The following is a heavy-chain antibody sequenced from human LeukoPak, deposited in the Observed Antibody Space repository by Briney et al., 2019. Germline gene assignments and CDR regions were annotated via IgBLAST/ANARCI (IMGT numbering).Heavy chain of an antibody. V-gene: IGHV3-23*01. D-gene: IGHD3-16*01. CDR3: AKDQFYTDPTYDAFDI. CDR1: GFTFSSYT. CDR2: ISGSGGST. J-gene: IGHJ3*02. Sequence: GGSLRLSCAASGFTFSSYTMSWVRQAPGKGLEWVSAISGSGGSTYYADSVKGRFTISRDNSKNTLYLQMNSLRAEDTAVYYCAKDQFYTDPTYDAFDIWGQGTMVTVSS.